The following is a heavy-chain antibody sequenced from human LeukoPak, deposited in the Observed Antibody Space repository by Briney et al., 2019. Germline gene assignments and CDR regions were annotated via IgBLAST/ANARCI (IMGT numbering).Heavy chain of an antibody. V-gene: IGHV4-30-2*01. D-gene: IGHD4-11*01. CDR2: IYHSGST. CDR1: GGSISSGGYS. Sequence: SETLSLTCAVSGGSISSGGYSWSWIRQPPGKGLEWIVYIYHSGSTYYNPSLKSRVTISVDRSKNQFSLKLSSVTAADTAVYYCARYSNYGDYFDYWGQGTLVTVSS. CDR3: ARYSNYGDYFDY. J-gene: IGHJ4*02.